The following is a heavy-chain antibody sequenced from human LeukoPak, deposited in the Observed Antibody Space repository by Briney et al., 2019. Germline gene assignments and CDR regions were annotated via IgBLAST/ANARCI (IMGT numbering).Heavy chain of an antibody. V-gene: IGHV1-2*02. CDR2: INPNSGGT. CDR1: GYTFTSYA. J-gene: IGHJ4*02. D-gene: IGHD3-9*01. CDR3: ARDYGVPTNFDWLLYLFDY. Sequence: GASVKVSCKSSGYTFTSYAISWVRQAPGQGLEWMGWINPNSGGTNYAQKFQGRVTMTRDTSISTAYMELSRLRSDDTAVYYCARDYGVPTNFDWLLYLFDYWGQGTLVTVSS.